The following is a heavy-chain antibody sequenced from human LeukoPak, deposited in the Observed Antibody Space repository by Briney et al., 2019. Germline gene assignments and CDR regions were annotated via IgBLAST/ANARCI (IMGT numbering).Heavy chain of an antibody. V-gene: IGHV1-69*05. D-gene: IGHD5-24*01. CDR2: IIPIFGTA. Sequence: GASVKVSCKASGGTFSSYAISWLRQAPGQGLEWMGGIIPIFGTANYAQKFQGRVTITTDESTSTAYMELSSLRSEDTAVYYCAKGREGYNPLDYWGQGTLVTVSS. J-gene: IGHJ4*02. CDR3: AKGREGYNPLDY. CDR1: GGTFSSYA.